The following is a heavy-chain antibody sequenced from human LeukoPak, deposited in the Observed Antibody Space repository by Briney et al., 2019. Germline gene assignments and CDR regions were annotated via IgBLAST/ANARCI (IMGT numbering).Heavy chain of an antibody. V-gene: IGHV3-48*03. CDR1: GFTFSSYE. CDR3: ARLSSENSAGTEYYYMDV. D-gene: IGHD6-13*01. J-gene: IGHJ6*03. CDR2: IRGSGTTT. Sequence: PGGSLRLSCAASGFTFSSYEMTWVRQTPGEGLEWVSYIRGSGTTTYYADSVKGRFTISRDNAKNSLYLQMNSLRAEDSAVYYCARLSSENSAGTEYYYMDVWGKGTTVTISS.